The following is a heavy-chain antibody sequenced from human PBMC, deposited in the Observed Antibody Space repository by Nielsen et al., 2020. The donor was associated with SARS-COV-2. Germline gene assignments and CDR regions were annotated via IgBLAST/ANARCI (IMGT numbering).Heavy chain of an antibody. CDR2: ISWNSGSI. V-gene: IGHV3-9*01. CDR1: GFTFDDYA. D-gene: IGHD3-10*02. J-gene: IGHJ4*02. Sequence: SLKISCAASGFTFDDYAMHWVRQAPGKGLEWVSGISWNSGSIGYADSVEGRFTISRDNAKNSLYLQMNSLRAEDTALYYCAKGVRGVILDWGQGTLVTVSS. CDR3: AKGVRGVILD.